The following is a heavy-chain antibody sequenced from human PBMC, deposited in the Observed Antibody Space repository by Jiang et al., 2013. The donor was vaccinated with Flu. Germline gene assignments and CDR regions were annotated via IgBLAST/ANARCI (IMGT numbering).Heavy chain of an antibody. J-gene: IGHJ4*02. Sequence: RLSCAASGFTFSDYYMSWIRQAPGKGLEWVSYISSSSSYTNYADSVKGRFTISRDNAKNSLYLQMNSLRAEDTAVYYCARFPQAPWEPQPYYFDYWGQGTLVTVSS. CDR1: GFTFSDYY. CDR2: ISSSSSYT. V-gene: IGHV3-11*06. CDR3: ARFPQAPWEPQPYYFDY. D-gene: IGHD1-14*01.